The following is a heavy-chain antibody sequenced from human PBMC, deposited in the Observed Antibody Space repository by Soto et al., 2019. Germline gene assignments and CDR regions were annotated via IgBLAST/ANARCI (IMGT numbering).Heavy chain of an antibody. D-gene: IGHD3-22*01. V-gene: IGHV3-11*06. Sequence: GGSLRLSCAASGFTFSDYYMSWIRQAPGKGLEWVSYISSSSSYTNYADSVKGRFTISRDNAKNSLYLQMNSLRAEDTAVYYCAREGTMIVPYRYFDYWGQGTLVTVSS. CDR2: ISSSSSYT. J-gene: IGHJ4*02. CDR1: GFTFSDYY. CDR3: AREGTMIVPYRYFDY.